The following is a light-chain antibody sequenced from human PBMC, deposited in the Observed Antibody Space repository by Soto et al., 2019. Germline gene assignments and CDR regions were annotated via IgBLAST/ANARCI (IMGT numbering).Light chain of an antibody. J-gene: IGKJ1*01. V-gene: IGKV3-11*01. CDR1: QSVSSY. CDR2: DTS. Sequence: EIVLTQSPATLSLSPGEGATLSCRASQSVSSYLAWYQHKPGQAPRLLIYDTSNRATGIPARFSGSGSGTDFTLTISSLDPEDFAVYYCQQRNSWPRTFGQGTKVEIK. CDR3: QQRNSWPRT.